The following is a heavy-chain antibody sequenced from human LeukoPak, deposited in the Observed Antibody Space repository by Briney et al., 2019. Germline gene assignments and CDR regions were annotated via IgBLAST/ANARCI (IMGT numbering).Heavy chain of an antibody. CDR1: GYMLTSYA. J-gene: IGHJ6*03. V-gene: IGHV1-18*01. CDR3: ARGSGSPYYYYMDV. CDR2: ISVYNGKT. Sequence: ASVKVSCQASGYMLTSYAIHWVREAPGQGFEWLGWISVYNGKTDYAEGLQGRVTMTTDRSTNTAFMELRSLRSDDTAIYFCARGSGSPYYYYMDVWGKGTAVTVSS. D-gene: IGHD3-10*01.